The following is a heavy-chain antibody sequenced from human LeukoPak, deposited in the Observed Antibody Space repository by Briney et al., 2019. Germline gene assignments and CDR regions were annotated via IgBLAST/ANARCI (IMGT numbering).Heavy chain of an antibody. Sequence: AAVKVSCKPSGYTFTGAYVHWVRQAPGQGLEGMGWINPNSGETKFAQKFQGRVTMTRDTSISTVYMDLGGLRSDDTAVYYCARVLFNSGYDYWGQGSLVTVSS. J-gene: IGHJ4*02. V-gene: IGHV1-2*02. CDR1: GYTFTGAY. CDR2: INPNSGET. CDR3: ARVLFNSGYDY. D-gene: IGHD3-9*01.